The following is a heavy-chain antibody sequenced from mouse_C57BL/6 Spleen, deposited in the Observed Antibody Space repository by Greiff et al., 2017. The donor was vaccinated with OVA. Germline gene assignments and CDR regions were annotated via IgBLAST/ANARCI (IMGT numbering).Heavy chain of an antibody. D-gene: IGHD2-1*01. V-gene: IGHV5-17*01. Sequence: DVKLVESGGGLVKPGGSLKLSCAASGFTFSDYGMHWVRQAPEKGLEWVAYISSGSSTIYYADTVKGRFTISRDNAKNTLFLQMTSLRSEDTAMYYCASYGNYGFDYWGQGTMLTVSA. J-gene: IGHJ2*01. CDR1: GFTFSDYG. CDR2: ISSGSSTI. CDR3: ASYGNYGFDY.